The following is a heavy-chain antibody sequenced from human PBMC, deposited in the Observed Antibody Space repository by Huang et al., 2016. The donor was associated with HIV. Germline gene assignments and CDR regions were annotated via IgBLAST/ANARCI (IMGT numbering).Heavy chain of an antibody. J-gene: IGHJ2*01. Sequence: EVQLLESGGGLVRPGGSLRVSCEASGFTLSSYSMNWVRQAPGKGLECVSSISSGGTYIYYADSLKGRFTISRDNSNNSLYLQMNSLRADDTAVYYCARHLDYGDPFWYFDLWGRGTLVTV. CDR3: ARHLDYGDPFWYFDL. D-gene: IGHD4-17*01. CDR1: GFTLSSYS. CDR2: ISSGGTYI. V-gene: IGHV3-21*06.